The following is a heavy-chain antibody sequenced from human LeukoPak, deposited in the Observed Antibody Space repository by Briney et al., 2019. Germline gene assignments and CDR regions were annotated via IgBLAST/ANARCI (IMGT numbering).Heavy chain of an antibody. CDR2: ISSNGGST. V-gene: IGHV3-64*01. CDR3: ARDPPGT. J-gene: IGHJ5*02. CDR1: GFTFSSYA. Sequence: GGSLRLSCAASGFTFSSYAMHWVRQAPGKGLEYVSAISSNGGSTYYANSVKGRFTISRDNSKNTLYLQMGSLRAEDMAVYYCARDPPGTWGQGTLVTVSS.